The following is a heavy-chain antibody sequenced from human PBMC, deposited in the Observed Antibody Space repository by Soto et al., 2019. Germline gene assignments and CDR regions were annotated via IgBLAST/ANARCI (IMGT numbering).Heavy chain of an antibody. CDR1: GGTFSSYA. Sequence: QVQLVQSGAEVKKPGSSVKVSCKASGGTFSSYAISWVRQAPGQGLEWMGGIIPIFGTANYAQKFQSRVTITADKSTSTDYMELSSLRSEDTAVYYCERASDRWYSDAFDIWGQGTMVTVSS. J-gene: IGHJ3*02. CDR2: IIPIFGTA. CDR3: ERASDRWYSDAFDI. V-gene: IGHV1-69*06. D-gene: IGHD2-15*01.